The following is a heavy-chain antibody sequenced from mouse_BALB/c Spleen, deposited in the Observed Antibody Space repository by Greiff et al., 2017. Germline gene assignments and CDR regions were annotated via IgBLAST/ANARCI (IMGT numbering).Heavy chain of an antibody. CDR3: ARGGPTWFAY. CDR1: GYAFSSYW. J-gene: IGHJ3*01. Sequence: QVQLQQSGAELVRPGSSVKISCKASGYAFSSYWMNWVKQRPGQGLEWIGQIYPGDGDTNYNGKFKGKATLTADKSSSTAYMQLSSLTSEDSAVYFCARGGPTWFAYWGQGTLVTVSA. CDR2: IYPGDGDT. V-gene: IGHV1-80*01.